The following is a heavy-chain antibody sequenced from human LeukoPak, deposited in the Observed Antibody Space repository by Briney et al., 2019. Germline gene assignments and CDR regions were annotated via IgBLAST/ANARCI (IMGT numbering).Heavy chain of an antibody. J-gene: IGHJ4*02. CDR2: IRSKAYGGTT. CDR1: GFTFGDYA. Sequence: TGGSLRLSCTGSGFTFGDYAMSWVRQAPGKGLEWVGFIRSKAYGGTTEYAASVKGRFTLSRDDSKSIAYLQMNSLKTEDTAVYYCTRGGYYDSSGEYYFDYWGQGTLVTVSS. D-gene: IGHD3-22*01. V-gene: IGHV3-49*04. CDR3: TRGGYYDSSGEYYFDY.